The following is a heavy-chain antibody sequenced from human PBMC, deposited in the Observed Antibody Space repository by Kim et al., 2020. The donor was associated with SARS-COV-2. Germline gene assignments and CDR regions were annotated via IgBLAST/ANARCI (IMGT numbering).Heavy chain of an antibody. V-gene: IGHV3-30*01. J-gene: IGHJ4*02. D-gene: IGHD4-17*01. CDR3: ARDLRIDGEIDY. Sequence: YNADSGEGRFTISRDNSKNTLYLQMNSLGAEDTAVYYCARDLRIDGEIDYWGQGTLVTVSS.